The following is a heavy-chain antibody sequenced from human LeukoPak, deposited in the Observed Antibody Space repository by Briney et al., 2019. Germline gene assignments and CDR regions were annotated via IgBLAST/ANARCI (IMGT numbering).Heavy chain of an antibody. CDR1: GGSFSPYY. V-gene: IGHV4-4*09. CDR2: IHTSGSN. CDR3: ARLSAAVHLGAFDL. Sequence: PSETLSLTCAVYGGSFSPYYWAWIRQPPGKGLEWIGYIHTSGSNNQYPSLKSRVTISVDKSKNHFSLRLTSVTAADTAVYYCARLSAAVHLGAFDLWGQGTMVTVSS. J-gene: IGHJ3*01. D-gene: IGHD3-3*01.